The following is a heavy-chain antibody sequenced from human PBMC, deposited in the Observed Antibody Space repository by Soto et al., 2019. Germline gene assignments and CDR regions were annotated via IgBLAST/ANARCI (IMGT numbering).Heavy chain of an antibody. J-gene: IGHJ4*02. CDR2: INTNGVNT. V-gene: IGHV3-64*01. D-gene: IGHD6-19*01. Sequence: EVQLVESGGGLVQPGGSLRLSCAASGFTFSGYSMFWVRQAPGKGLEYVSAINTNGVNTFYAKSVKGRFNISRDNSKNTMYLQMGSLRAEEMAVYYCARGRVEDSSGWATYFDYWGQGTLVTVSS. CDR3: ARGRVEDSSGWATYFDY. CDR1: GFTFSGYS.